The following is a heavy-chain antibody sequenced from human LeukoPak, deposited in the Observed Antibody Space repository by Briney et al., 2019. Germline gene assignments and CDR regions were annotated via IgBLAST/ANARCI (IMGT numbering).Heavy chain of an antibody. D-gene: IGHD3-22*01. CDR3: ATHLPSTYYYDSSSSPPHDY. V-gene: IGHV5-10-1*01. J-gene: IGHJ4*02. Sequence: GESLKISCKGSGYTFTSYWISWVRQMSGKDLGWMGNIDPSDSYPNYSPSFHGHVTISSDKSISTAYLQWSSLKASDTAMYYCATHLPSTYYYDSSSSPPHDYWGQGTLVTVSS. CDR1: GYTFTSYW. CDR2: IDPSDSYP.